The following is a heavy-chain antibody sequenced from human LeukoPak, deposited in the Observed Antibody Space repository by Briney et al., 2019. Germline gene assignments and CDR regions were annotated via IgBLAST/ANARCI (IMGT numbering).Heavy chain of an antibody. D-gene: IGHD3-10*01. J-gene: IGHJ4*02. Sequence: SEILSLTCTVSRASISPYYWTWIRQPAGKGLEWIGHVHTSGSTNYNPSLKSRVTMSIDTSTNQFSLKLNSVTAADTAVYYCAKEGMIRGVIDYWGQGALVTVSS. CDR2: VHTSGST. CDR1: RASISPYY. CDR3: AKEGMIRGVIDY. V-gene: IGHV4-4*07.